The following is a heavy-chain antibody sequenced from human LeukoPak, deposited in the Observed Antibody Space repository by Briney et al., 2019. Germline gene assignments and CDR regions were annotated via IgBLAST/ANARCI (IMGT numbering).Heavy chain of an antibody. Sequence: SETLSLTCTVSGGSISSSSYYWGWIRQPPGKGLEWIGSIYYSGSTYYNPSLKSRVTISVDTSKNQFSLKLSSVTAADTAVYYCARGRAYYDFWSGYSSLDYWGREPWSPSPQ. CDR2: IYYSGST. V-gene: IGHV4-39*01. CDR3: ARGRAYYDFWSGYSSLDY. J-gene: IGHJ4*02. CDR1: GGSISSSSYY. D-gene: IGHD3-3*01.